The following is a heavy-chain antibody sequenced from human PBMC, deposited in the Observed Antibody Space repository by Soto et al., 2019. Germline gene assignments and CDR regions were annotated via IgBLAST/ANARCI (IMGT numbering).Heavy chain of an antibody. D-gene: IGHD3-10*01. Sequence: AGSLRLSCAASGFTFSSYAMSWVRQAPGKGLECVSSISGGGGSTYYADSVKGRFTISRDNSKNTLYLQMNSLRAEDTAVYYCARDKLAGSYYNAVALFDPWGQGTLVTVSP. CDR2: ISGGGGST. CDR3: ARDKLAGSYYNAVALFDP. CDR1: GFTFSSYA. J-gene: IGHJ5*02. V-gene: IGHV3-23*01.